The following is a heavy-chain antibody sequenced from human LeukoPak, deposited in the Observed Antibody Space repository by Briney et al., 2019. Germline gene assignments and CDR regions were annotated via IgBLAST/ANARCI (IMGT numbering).Heavy chain of an antibody. CDR2: INSGGSGT. CDR1: GFSFSSNW. V-gene: IGHV3-74*01. Sequence: GGSLRLSCAASGFSFSSNWMHWVRQTPGKGLVWVSRINSGGSGTSYADSVEGRFTISRDDAKNTLYLQMNSLRAEDTAVYYCATSLGPLTEYWGQGTLVTVSS. D-gene: IGHD7-27*01. CDR3: ATSLGPLTEY. J-gene: IGHJ4*02.